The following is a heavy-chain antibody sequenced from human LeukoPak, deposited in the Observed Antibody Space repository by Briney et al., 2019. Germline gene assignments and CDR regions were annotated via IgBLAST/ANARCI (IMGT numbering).Heavy chain of an antibody. CDR3: AREYSSGWYLEAFDI. V-gene: IGHV1-69*06. Sequence: SVKVSCKASGGTFSSYAISWVRQAPGQGLEWMGGNIPIFGTANYAQKFQGRVTITADKSTSTAYMELSSLRSEDTAVYYCAREYSSGWYLEAFDIWGQGTMVTVSS. CDR1: GGTFSSYA. J-gene: IGHJ3*02. CDR2: NIPIFGTA. D-gene: IGHD6-19*01.